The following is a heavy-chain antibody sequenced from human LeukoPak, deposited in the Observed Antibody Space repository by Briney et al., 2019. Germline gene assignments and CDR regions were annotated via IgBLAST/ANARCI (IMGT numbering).Heavy chain of an antibody. CDR2: IKSDGSTT. CDR1: GFTFNGAW. CDR3: ARDPY. J-gene: IGHJ4*02. V-gene: IGHV3-74*01. Sequence: GGSLILSCAASGFTFNGAWVHWVRQAPGGGLVGVSLIKSDGSTTRYAASVKGRFTISRDNAKHTVYLQMNSLRAEDTAAHYCARDPYWGQGILVTVSS.